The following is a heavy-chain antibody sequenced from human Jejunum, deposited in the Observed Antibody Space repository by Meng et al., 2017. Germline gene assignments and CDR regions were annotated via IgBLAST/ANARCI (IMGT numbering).Heavy chain of an antibody. J-gene: IGHJ3*01. D-gene: IGHD5-12*01. CDR1: GFSFSTYA. Sequence: GESLHISCAASGFSFSTYAMSWVRQAPGKGLEWVSAFARSGGYIHYADSVKGRFIISKDNSRNTLFLEMNNLRADDTAVYYCAKARGPFVDAYDFDVWGQGTSVTVSS. V-gene: IGHV3-23*01. CDR2: FARSGGYI. CDR3: AKARGPFVDAYDFDV.